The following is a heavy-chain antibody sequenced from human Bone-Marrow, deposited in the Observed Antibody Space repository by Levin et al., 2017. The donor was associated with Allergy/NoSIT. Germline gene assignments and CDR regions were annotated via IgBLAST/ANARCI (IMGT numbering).Heavy chain of an antibody. J-gene: IGHJ4*02. D-gene: IGHD2-15*01. CDR3: AREDADYCSDFTCYRGNYFFDS. Sequence: PGGSLRLSCVASGFTFSHYGIHWVRQAPGNGLEWVASISYDGSKRDYVDPVRGRFTISRDGSTNTVYLQMNDLRAEDTAVYYCAREDADYCSDFTCYRGNYFFDSWGQGTLVTVSS. V-gene: IGHV3-33*01. CDR1: GFTFSHYG. CDR2: ISYDGSKR.